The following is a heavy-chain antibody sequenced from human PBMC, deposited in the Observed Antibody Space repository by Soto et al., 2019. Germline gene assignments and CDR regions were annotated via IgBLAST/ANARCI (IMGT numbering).Heavy chain of an antibody. Sequence: GGSLRLSCAASGFTFSSYTMSWFRQAPGKGLEWVSAISGSGDYTYYADSVKGRFTISRDNSKNTLYLQVNSLRAEDTAFYYCTKPQWELLDWGQGTLVTVSS. CDR1: GFTFSSYT. CDR3: TKPQWELLD. V-gene: IGHV3-23*01. J-gene: IGHJ4*02. CDR2: ISGSGDYT. D-gene: IGHD1-26*01.